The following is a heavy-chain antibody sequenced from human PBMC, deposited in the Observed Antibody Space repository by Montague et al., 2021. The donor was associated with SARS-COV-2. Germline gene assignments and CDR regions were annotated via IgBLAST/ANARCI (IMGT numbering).Heavy chain of an antibody. V-gene: IGHV4-31*03. CDR2: IYYSGST. J-gene: IGHJ3*02. CDR3: ARAFVVVIAIDAFDI. D-gene: IGHD2-21*01. CDR1: GGSISSGGYY. Sequence: TLSLTCTVSGGSISSGGYYWGWIRQHPGKGLEWIGYIYYSGSTYYNPSLKSRVTISVDTSKSQFSLKLSSVTAADTAVYYCARAFVVVIAIDAFDIWGQGTMVTVSS.